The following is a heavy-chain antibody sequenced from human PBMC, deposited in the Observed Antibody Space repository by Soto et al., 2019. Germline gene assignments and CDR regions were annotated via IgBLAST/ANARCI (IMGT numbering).Heavy chain of an antibody. J-gene: IGHJ4*02. Sequence: PSETLSLTCTVSGGSVSSGRYYWGWIRQSPGKGLEWIGHIYYSGNTHYNPSLKSRVNISVDTSKNQFSLKLRSMTAADTAVFYCARAKDSLDWLYEDWGQGTLVTVSS. D-gene: IGHD3-9*01. CDR2: IYYSGNT. V-gene: IGHV4-61*01. CDR1: GGSVSSGRYY. CDR3: ARAKDSLDWLYED.